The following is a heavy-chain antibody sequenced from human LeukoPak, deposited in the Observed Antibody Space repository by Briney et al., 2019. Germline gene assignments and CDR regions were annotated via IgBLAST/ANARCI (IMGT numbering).Heavy chain of an antibody. CDR2: LYSGGTT. Sequence: GGSLRLSCAASGFTVSSNFMSWVRQAPGKGLEWVSVLYSGGTTYYADSVKGRFTISRDNAKNSLYLQMNSLRAEDTAVYYCVTDYGGSSGAFDIWGQGTMVTVSS. V-gene: IGHV3-53*01. CDR1: GFTVSSNF. D-gene: IGHD4-23*01. J-gene: IGHJ3*02. CDR3: VTDYGGSSGAFDI.